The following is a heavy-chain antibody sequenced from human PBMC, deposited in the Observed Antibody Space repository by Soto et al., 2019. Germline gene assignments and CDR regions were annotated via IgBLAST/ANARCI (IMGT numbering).Heavy chain of an antibody. Sequence: EVRLLESGGGLIQPGGSLRLSCAASGFTFSAYGMSWVRQAPGKGLEWVSTISGSGLGTYYADSVTGRFSIFRDTSRNTVFLQMTSLRAEDTAVYYCAKTSAVAGLGWFDPWGQGNLVTVSS. CDR3: AKTSAVAGLGWFDP. CDR2: ISGSGLGT. D-gene: IGHD6-19*01. J-gene: IGHJ5*02. CDR1: GFTFSAYG. V-gene: IGHV3-23*01.